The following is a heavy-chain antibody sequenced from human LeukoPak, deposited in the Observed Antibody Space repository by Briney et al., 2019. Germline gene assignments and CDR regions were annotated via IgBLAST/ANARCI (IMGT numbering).Heavy chain of an antibody. J-gene: IGHJ5*02. CDR2: INPSGGSA. V-gene: IGHV1-46*01. CDR3: ARGLGSGSYYGS. CDR1: GYTFSNFD. Sequence: ASVKVSCKASGYTFSNFDLNWVRQAPGQGLEWMGIINPSGGSATYAQKFQGRVTMTRDTSTSTVYMELSSLTSEDTAVYYCARGLGSGSYYGSWGQGTLVTVSS. D-gene: IGHD3-10*01.